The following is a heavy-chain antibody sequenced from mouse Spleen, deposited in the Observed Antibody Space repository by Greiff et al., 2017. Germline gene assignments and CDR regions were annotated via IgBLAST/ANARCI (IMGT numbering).Heavy chain of an antibody. V-gene: IGHV1-5*01. CDR1: GYTFTSYW. J-gene: IGHJ3*01. CDR3: TREIYDGGSWFAY. D-gene: IGHD2-3*01. Sequence: VQLQQSGTVLARPGASVKMSCKTSGYTFTSYWMHWVKQRPGQGLEWIGAIYPGNSDTSYNQKFKGKAKLTAVTSASTAYMELSSLTNEDSAVYYCTREIYDGGSWFAYWGQGTLVTVSA. CDR2: IYPGNSDT.